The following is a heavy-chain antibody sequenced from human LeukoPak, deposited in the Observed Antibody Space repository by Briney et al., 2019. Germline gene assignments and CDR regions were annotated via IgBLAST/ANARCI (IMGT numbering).Heavy chain of an antibody. CDR2: IVPIFGAA. Sequence: SVKVSCKASGGTFSSYAISWVRQAPGQGLEWMGGIVPIFGAANYAQKFQGRVTITADKSTSTAYMELSSLRSEDTAVYYCASPARIAAAGAHFDYWGQGTLVTVSS. D-gene: IGHD6-13*01. V-gene: IGHV1-69*06. CDR1: GGTFSSYA. CDR3: ASPARIAAAGAHFDY. J-gene: IGHJ4*02.